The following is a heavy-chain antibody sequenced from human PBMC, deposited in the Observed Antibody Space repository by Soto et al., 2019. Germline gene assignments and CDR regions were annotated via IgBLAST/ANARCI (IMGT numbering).Heavy chain of an antibody. J-gene: IGHJ4*02. Sequence: ASVKVSCKASGYTFTNSGFSWVRQAPGQGLEWVGWIRVNNGDTHYAQKLQGRVTITRDTSANTAYMELSSLISDDTAVYYCARPKDYDVCLDYWGQGTLVTVSS. CDR1: GYTFTNSG. CDR3: ARPKDYDVCLDY. D-gene: IGHD3-22*01. V-gene: IGHV1-18*01. CDR2: IRVNNGDT.